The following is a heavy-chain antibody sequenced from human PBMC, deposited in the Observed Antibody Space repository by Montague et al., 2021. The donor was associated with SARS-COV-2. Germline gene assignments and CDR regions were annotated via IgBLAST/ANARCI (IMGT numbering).Heavy chain of an antibody. V-gene: IGHV4-4*07. J-gene: IGHJ6*02. CDR1: GGSINSYY. CDR2: IYTSGRT. CDR3: ARDSRTSGWGNWYRGLDV. Sequence: SETLSLTCGVSGGSINSYYWSWIRQPAGKGLEWIGRIYTSGRTNHSPSLKSRVTISVDTSRNHLSLKLTSVTAADTAVYYCARDSRTSGWGNWYRGLDVWGQGTTVIVSS. D-gene: IGHD6-19*01.